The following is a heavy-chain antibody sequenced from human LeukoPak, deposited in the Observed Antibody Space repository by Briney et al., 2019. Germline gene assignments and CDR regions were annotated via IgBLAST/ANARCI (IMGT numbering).Heavy chain of an antibody. D-gene: IGHD3-3*01. CDR3: AITYYDLWSGYYDY. CDR2: ISAYNGNT. V-gene: IGHV1-18*01. CDR1: GYTFTSYG. J-gene: IGHJ4*02. Sequence: ASVKVSCKASGYTFTSYGISWVRQAPGQGLEWMGWISAYNGNTNYAQKLQGRVTMTTDTSTSTAYMELRSLRSDDTAVYYCAITYYDLWSGYYDYWGQGTLVTVSS.